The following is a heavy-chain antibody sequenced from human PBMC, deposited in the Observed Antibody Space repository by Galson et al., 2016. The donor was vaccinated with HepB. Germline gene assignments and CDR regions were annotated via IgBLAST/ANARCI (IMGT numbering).Heavy chain of an antibody. CDR1: GFSLSTSGMS. D-gene: IGHD2-8*02. CDR3: ARPYCTGAGCYYDALDI. CDR2: IDWDDDK. V-gene: IGHV2-70*10. Sequence: ALVKPTQTLTLTCTLSGFSLSTSGMSVSWIRQPPGKALEWVARIDWDDDKYYSTSLRSRLTISKDTSKNQVVLTMTNMDPVDTATYYCARPYCTGAGCYYDALDIWGQGTMVTVSS. J-gene: IGHJ3*02.